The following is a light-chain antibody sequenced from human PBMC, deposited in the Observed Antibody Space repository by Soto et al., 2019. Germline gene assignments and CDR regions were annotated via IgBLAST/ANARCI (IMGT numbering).Light chain of an antibody. J-gene: IGLJ1*01. CDR2: GNS. CDR1: SSNTGAGYD. CDR3: QSYDSSLSGSV. Sequence: QSVLTQPPSVSGAPGQRVTISCTGSSSNTGAGYDVHWYQQLPGTAPKLLIYGNSNRPSGVPDRFSGSKSGTSAFLAITGLQAEDEADYYCQSYDSSLSGSVFGTGTKVTVL. V-gene: IGLV1-40*01.